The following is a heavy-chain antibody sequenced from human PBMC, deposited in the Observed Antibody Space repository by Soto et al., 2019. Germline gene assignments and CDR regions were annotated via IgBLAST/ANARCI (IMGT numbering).Heavy chain of an antibody. Sequence: GGPLRLSCAASGFTFSSYSMNWVRQAPGKGLEWVSSISSSSSYIYYADSVKGRFTISRDNAKNSLYLQMNSLRAEDTAVYYCARLAAAGTRYYYYGVDVWGQGTTVTVSS. V-gene: IGHV3-21*01. D-gene: IGHD6-13*01. CDR2: ISSSSSYI. CDR1: GFTFSSYS. J-gene: IGHJ6*02. CDR3: ARLAAAGTRYYYYGVDV.